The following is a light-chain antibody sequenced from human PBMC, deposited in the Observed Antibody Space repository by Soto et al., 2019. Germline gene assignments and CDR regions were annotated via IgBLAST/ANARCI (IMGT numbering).Light chain of an antibody. V-gene: IGLV3-1*01. J-gene: IGLJ3*02. CDR3: QAWDSSTWV. CDR2: QDT. CDR1: KLGDEY. Sequence: SYELIQPPSVSVSPGQTASITCSGDKLGDEYACWYQQKPGQSPVLVIYQDTKRPSGIPERFSGSNSGNTATLTISGTQAMDEADYYCQAWDSSTWVFGGGTKLTVL.